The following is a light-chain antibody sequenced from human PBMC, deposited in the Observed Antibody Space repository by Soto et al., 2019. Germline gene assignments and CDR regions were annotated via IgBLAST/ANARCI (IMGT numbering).Light chain of an antibody. V-gene: IGLV2-14*01. J-gene: IGLJ1*01. CDR1: SSDVGGYNY. CDR2: DVS. Sequence: QSVLTQPASVSGSPGQSITISCTGTSSDVGGYNYVSWYQQHPGKAPKLMIYDVSNRPSGVSNRVSGSKSGNTASLTISGLQAEDEADYYCSSYTSSSTPVVFGTGTKLTVL. CDR3: SSYTSSSTPVV.